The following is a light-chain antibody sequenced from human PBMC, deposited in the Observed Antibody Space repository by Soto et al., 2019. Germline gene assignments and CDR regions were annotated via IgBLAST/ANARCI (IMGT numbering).Light chain of an antibody. J-gene: IGKJ1*01. CDR1: RGIRGD. CDR3: LKHNSYFT. V-gene: IGKV1-17*01. Sequence: DIQMTQSPSSLSASVGDRVTITCRASRGIRGDLGWYQAKPGKAPKRLIYGASNLQSGVPSRFSGSGSGTEFTLTISSMQPEDFAIYYCLKHNSYFTFGQGTKVDIK. CDR2: GAS.